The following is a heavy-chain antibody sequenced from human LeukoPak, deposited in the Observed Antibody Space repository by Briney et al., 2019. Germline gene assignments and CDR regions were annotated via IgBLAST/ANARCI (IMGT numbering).Heavy chain of an antibody. V-gene: IGHV3-23*01. J-gene: IGHJ4*02. CDR1: GFTFSNYG. CDR2: ISRSGTET. D-gene: IGHD4-23*01. Sequence: GRSLRLSCAGAGFTFSNYGMSWVRQAPGKGLEWVSVISRSGTETYHADSVRGRFTISRDNAKNTLYLQMNSLRAEDTAVYYCAKKSPDSSGNPAYDWGQGTLVTVSS. CDR3: AKKSPDSSGNPAYD.